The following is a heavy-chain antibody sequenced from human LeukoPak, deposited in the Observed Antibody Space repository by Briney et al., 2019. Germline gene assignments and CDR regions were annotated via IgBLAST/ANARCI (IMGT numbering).Heavy chain of an antibody. CDR2: MNPNSGDA. D-gene: IGHD3-10*01. CDR1: GYAFTTYD. V-gene: IGHV1-8*03. Sequence: GASVKVSCKASGYAFTTYDINWVRQANGQGLEWMGWMNPNSGDAGYARKFQGRVSITRNTSVSTAYMELSSLRSEDTAVYYCARVESVSVADYYGSGSYYLWGQGTLVTVSS. J-gene: IGHJ4*02. CDR3: ARVESVSVADYYGSGSYYL.